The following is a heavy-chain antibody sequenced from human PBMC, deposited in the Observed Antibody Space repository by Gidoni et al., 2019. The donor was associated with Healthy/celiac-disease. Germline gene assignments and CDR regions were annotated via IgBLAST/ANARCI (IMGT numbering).Heavy chain of an antibody. V-gene: IGHV4-39*01. CDR1: GGSISSSSYY. J-gene: IGHJ4*02. Sequence: QLPLQESGPGLVKPSETLSLTCTVSGGSISSSSYYWGWIRQPPGKGLEWIGSIYYSGSTYYNPSLKSRVTISVDTSKSQFSRKLSSVTAADTAVYYCARLFPRIAAAGPFDYWGQGTLVTVSS. CDR3: ARLFPRIAAAGPFDY. CDR2: IYYSGST. D-gene: IGHD6-13*01.